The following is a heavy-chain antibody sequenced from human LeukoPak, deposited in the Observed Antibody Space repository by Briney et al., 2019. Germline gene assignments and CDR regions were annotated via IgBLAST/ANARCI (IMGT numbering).Heavy chain of an antibody. V-gene: IGHV4-59*01. CDR3: ASCGDSTIGYYYYYYMDV. CDR1: SGSISSYY. D-gene: IGHD2-21*02. J-gene: IGHJ6*03. Sequence: PSETLSLTCTVSSGSISSYYWSWIRQPPGKGLEWIGYIYYGGSTNYNPSLKSRVTISVDTSKNKFSLKLNSVTAADTAVYYCASCGDSTIGYYYYYYMDVWGKGTTVTVSS. CDR2: IYYGGST.